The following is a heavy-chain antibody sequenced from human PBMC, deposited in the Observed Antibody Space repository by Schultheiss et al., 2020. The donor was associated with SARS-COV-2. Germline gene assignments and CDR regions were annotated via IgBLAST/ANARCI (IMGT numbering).Heavy chain of an antibody. CDR1: GGSISSGSYY. CDR2: IYTSGST. J-gene: IGHJ4*02. D-gene: IGHD2-15*01. CDR3: ARERLGYCTGGSCQYYFDY. Sequence: SETLSLTCTVSGGSISSGSYYWSWIRQPAGKGLEWIGRIYTSGSTNYNPSLKSRVTMSVDTSKNQFSLKLSSVTAADTAVYYCARERLGYCTGGSCQYYFDYWGQGTRVTVSS. V-gene: IGHV4-61*02.